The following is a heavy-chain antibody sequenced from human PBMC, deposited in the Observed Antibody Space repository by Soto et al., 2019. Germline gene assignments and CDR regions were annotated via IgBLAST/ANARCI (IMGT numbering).Heavy chain of an antibody. CDR2: IYHSGST. D-gene: IGHD2-2*01. J-gene: IGHJ6*03. CDR3: ARVMGYCSSTSCYRTYYYMDV. CDR1: GGSFSGYY. Sequence: SETLSLTCAVYGGSFSGYYWSWIRQPPGKGLEWIGEIYHSGSTNYNPSLKSRVTISVDTSKNQFSLKPSSVTAADTAVYYCARVMGYCSSTSCYRTYYYMDVWGKGTTVTVSS. V-gene: IGHV4-34*01.